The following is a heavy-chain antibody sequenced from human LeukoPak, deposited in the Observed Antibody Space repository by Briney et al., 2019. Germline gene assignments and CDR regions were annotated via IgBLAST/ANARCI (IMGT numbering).Heavy chain of an antibody. Sequence: PSETLSLTCTVSGGSISSSSYYWGWIRQPPGKGLEWIGSIYYSGSTYYNPSLKSRVTISVDTSKNQFSLKLSSVTAADTAVYYCARLQRTYYYDSSGDAFDIWGQGTMVTVSS. V-gene: IGHV4-39*01. CDR3: ARLQRTYYYDSSGDAFDI. CDR2: IYYSGST. D-gene: IGHD3-22*01. J-gene: IGHJ3*02. CDR1: GGSISSSSYY.